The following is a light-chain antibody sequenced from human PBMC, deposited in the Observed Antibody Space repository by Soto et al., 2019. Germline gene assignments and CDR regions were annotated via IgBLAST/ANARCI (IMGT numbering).Light chain of an antibody. Sequence: EFVLAQSPGTLSLSPCERATLSWMASQSVSSSYLAWYQQKPGQAPRLLIYGAFSRATGIPDRFSGSGSGTDFTLTISRLEPEDFAVYFCQQYSSSPYTFGQGTKVDIK. CDR1: QSVSSSY. CDR2: GAF. V-gene: IGKV3-20*01. CDR3: QQYSSSPYT. J-gene: IGKJ2*01.